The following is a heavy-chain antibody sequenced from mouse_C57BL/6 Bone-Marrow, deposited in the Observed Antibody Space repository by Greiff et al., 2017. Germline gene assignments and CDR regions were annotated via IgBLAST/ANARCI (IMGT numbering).Heavy chain of an antibody. CDR3: ARDIYYDHGDYAMDY. J-gene: IGHJ4*01. V-gene: IGHV5-4*01. D-gene: IGHD2-4*01. Sequence: EVKLVESGGGLVKPGGSLKLSCAASGFTFSSYAMSWVRQTPEKRLEWVATISAGGSYTYYPDNVKGRFTISSDNAKNHLYLQMNHLKSEDTAMYYCARDIYYDHGDYAMDYWGQGTSVTVSS. CDR2: ISAGGSYT. CDR1: GFTFSSYA.